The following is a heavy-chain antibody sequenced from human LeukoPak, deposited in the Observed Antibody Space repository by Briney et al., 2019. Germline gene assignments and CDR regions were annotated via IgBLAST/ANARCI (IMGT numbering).Heavy chain of an antibody. CDR2: IYSGGST. Sequence: GGSLRLSCAASEFSVGSNYMTWVRQAPGKGLEWVSLIYSGGSTYYADSVKGRFTISRDNSKNTLYLQMNSLRAEDTAVYYCARRRRIYGDYFVRAFDIWGQGTMVTVSS. CDR1: EFSVGSNY. V-gene: IGHV3-66*01. D-gene: IGHD4-17*01. J-gene: IGHJ3*02. CDR3: ARRRRIYGDYFVRAFDI.